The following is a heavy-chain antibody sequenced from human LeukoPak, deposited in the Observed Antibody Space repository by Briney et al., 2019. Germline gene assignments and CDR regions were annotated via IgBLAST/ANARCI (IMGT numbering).Heavy chain of an antibody. D-gene: IGHD3-3*01. CDR3: ARWGSGYNLFDY. Sequence: GGSLRLXCAPSGFIFEDYGMHWVRHAPGKGLEWVSGINWNGGSTGYADSVKGRFTISRDNAKNSLYLQMNSLRAEDTALYYCARWGSGYNLFDYWGQGILVTVSS. J-gene: IGHJ4*02. CDR2: INWNGGST. CDR1: GFIFEDYG. V-gene: IGHV3-20*04.